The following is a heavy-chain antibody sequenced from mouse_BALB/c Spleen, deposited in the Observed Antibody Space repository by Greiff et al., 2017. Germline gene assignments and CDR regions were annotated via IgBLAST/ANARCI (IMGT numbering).Heavy chain of an antibody. D-gene: IGHD1-2*01. Sequence: QVQLQQSGAELAKPGASVKMSCKASGYTFTSYWMHWVKQRPGQGLEWIGYINPSTGYTEYNQKFKDKATLTADKSSSTAYMQLSSLTSEDSAVYYCARGEPLLRLRAMDYWGQGTSVTVSS. CDR3: ARGEPLLRLRAMDY. V-gene: IGHV1-7*01. CDR1: GYTFTSYW. CDR2: INPSTGYT. J-gene: IGHJ4*01.